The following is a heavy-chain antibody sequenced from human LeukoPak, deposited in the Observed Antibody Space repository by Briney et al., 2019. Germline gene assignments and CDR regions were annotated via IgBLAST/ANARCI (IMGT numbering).Heavy chain of an antibody. D-gene: IGHD3-22*01. Sequence: PGGSLRLSCAASGFTISNNYMSWVRQAPGKGLEWVSLIYSGGGTFYADSVKGRFTISGDNSKNTLYLQMNSLRAEDTAMYYCARDRHSRGVDAFDIWGQGTMVIVSS. CDR1: GFTISNNY. J-gene: IGHJ3*02. CDR2: IYSGGGT. CDR3: ARDRHSRGVDAFDI. V-gene: IGHV3-53*01.